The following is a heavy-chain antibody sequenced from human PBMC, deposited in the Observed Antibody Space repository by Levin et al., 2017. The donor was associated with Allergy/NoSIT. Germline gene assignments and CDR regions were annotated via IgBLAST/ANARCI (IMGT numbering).Heavy chain of an antibody. J-gene: IGHJ4*02. CDR2: IYDGGYT. CDR3: ARGCSESSH. CDR1: GFTINFNF. D-gene: IGHD2-15*01. V-gene: IGHV3-53*01. Sequence: PGGSLRLSCAASGFTINFNFLTWVRQAPGKGLEWVSIIYDGGYTHYADSVKGRFIMSRDNSKNKLYLQMESLRADDSAVYYCARGCSESSHRGQGCLVAVSS.